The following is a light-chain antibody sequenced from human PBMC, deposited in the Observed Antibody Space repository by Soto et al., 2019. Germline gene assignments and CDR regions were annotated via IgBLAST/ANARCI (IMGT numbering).Light chain of an antibody. V-gene: IGKV3-11*01. Sequence: EIVLTQSPATLSLSTGERATLSCRASQSVSSYLAWYQQKPGQAPRLLIYDASNRATGIPARFSGSVSGTDFTLTINSLEPEDFAVYYCQQRSNWLTFGGGTKVEIK. J-gene: IGKJ4*01. CDR3: QQRSNWLT. CDR2: DAS. CDR1: QSVSSY.